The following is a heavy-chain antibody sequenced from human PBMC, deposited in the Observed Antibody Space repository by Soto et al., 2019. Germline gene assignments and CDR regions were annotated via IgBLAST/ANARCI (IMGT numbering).Heavy chain of an antibody. V-gene: IGHV4-59*08. Sequence: QVQLQESGPGLVKPSETLSLTCTVSGGSINNYYWSWIRQPPGKGLEFIGYIYYAGSTTYNPSHKSRVTISVDTSKNQFSLKLTSVTAADTAVYYCARLGGYYQALDSWGQGTLLTVSS. CDR1: GGSINNYY. D-gene: IGHD3-22*01. J-gene: IGHJ4*02. CDR2: IYYAGST. CDR3: ARLGGYYQALDS.